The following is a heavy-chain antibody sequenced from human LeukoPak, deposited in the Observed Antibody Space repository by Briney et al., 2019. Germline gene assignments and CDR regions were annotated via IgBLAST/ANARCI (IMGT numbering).Heavy chain of an antibody. CDR3: ARVWGDEQQLVPYYFDY. D-gene: IGHD6-13*01. CDR2: LYYSGST. Sequence: SETLSLTCSVSGGSISSSSYYWGWIRQPPGEGLEWIGSLYYSGSTYYNASLKSRVTISVDTYKNQFSLKLSSVTAADTAVYYCARVWGDEQQLVPYYFDYWGQGTLVTVSS. J-gene: IGHJ4*02. CDR1: GGSISSSSYY. V-gene: IGHV4-39*07.